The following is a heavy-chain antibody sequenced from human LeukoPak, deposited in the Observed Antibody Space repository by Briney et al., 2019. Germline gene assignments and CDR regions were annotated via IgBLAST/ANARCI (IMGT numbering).Heavy chain of an antibody. CDR1: GGSISSYY. Sequence: SETLSLTCTVSGGSISSYYWSWIRQPPGKGLEWIGYIYYSGSTNYNPSLKSRVTISVDTSKNQFSLKLSSVTAADTAVYYCARLGGSGNDAFDIWGQGTMVAVSS. V-gene: IGHV4-59*08. D-gene: IGHD3-10*01. CDR2: IYYSGST. J-gene: IGHJ3*02. CDR3: ARLGGSGNDAFDI.